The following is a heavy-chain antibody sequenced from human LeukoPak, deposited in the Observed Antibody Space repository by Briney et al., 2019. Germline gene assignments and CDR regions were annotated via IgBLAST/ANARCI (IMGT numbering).Heavy chain of an antibody. CDR3: ARDQESYGMDV. J-gene: IGHJ6*02. Sequence: PGGSLRLSCAASGFTFSSYNMNWVRQAPGKGLEWVSSISSSSSYIYYADSVKGRFTISRDNAKNSLYLQMNSLRAEDTAVYFCARDQESYGMDVWGQGTTVTVSS. CDR2: ISSSSSYI. D-gene: IGHD2/OR15-2a*01. V-gene: IGHV3-21*01. CDR1: GFTFSSYN.